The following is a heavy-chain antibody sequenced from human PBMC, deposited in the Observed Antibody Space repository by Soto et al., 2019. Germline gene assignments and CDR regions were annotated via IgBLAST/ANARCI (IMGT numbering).Heavy chain of an antibody. Sequence: SLRLSCAARGSTFRSYGMHWVRQAPGKGLEWVAVIWFDGSNKYYADSVKGRFTISRDNSKNTLYLQMNTLRAEDTAVYYCAKNPRRAYSYGVDFDYCGQGTLVTVSS. CDR3: AKNPRRAYSYGVDFDY. CDR1: GSTFRSYG. V-gene: IGHV3-33*06. CDR2: IWFDGSNK. D-gene: IGHD5-18*01. J-gene: IGHJ4*02.